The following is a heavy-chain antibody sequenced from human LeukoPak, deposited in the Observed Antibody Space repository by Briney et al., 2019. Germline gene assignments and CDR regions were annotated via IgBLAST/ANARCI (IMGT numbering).Heavy chain of an antibody. D-gene: IGHD3-10*01. J-gene: IGHJ4*02. V-gene: IGHV3-30*03. Sequence: GGSLRLSCAASGFTFSSYGMHWVRQAPGKGLEWVAVISYGGTNEYYADSVKGRFTISRDNSKNTLYLQMNSLRAEDTAVYYCARGTMVRGVIADYWGQGTLVTVSS. CDR2: ISYGGTNE. CDR1: GFTFSSYG. CDR3: ARGTMVRGVIADY.